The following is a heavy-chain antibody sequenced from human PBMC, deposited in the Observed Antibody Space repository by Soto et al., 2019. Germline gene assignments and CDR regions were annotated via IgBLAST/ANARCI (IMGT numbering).Heavy chain of an antibody. V-gene: IGHV1-2*04. D-gene: IGHD2-15*01. CDR2: INPNSGGT. Sequence: GASVKVSCKASGYTFTGYYMHWVRQAPGQVLEWMGWINPNSGGTNYAQKFQGCVTMTRDTSISTAYMELSRLRSDDTAVYYCGRAAKYCSGGSCYSALASYGMDVWGQGTTVTVSS. CDR3: GRAAKYCSGGSCYSALASYGMDV. CDR1: GYTFTGYY. J-gene: IGHJ6*02.